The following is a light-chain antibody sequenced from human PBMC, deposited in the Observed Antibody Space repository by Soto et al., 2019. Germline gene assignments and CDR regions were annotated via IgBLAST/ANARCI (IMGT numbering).Light chain of an antibody. CDR3: QQGYSTPIT. V-gene: IGKV1-39*01. CDR2: TAS. J-gene: IGKJ5*01. CDR1: QTSSNH. Sequence: QLTQSPSFLSASLVSRVAITCLASQTSSNHLSWYQQKPGKAPDSLIYTASTLQSGVPSRFSGGGSGTEFTLTISSLQPEDFATYYCQQGYSTPITFGQGARLEIK.